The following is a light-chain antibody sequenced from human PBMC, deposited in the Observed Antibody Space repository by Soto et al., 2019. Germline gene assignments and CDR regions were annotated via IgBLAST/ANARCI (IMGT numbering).Light chain of an antibody. Sequence: DIQMTQSPSSLSASVGDRVTITCQASQDISNYLNWYQQKPGKAPKLLIYDASNLETGVPSRFSGSGSGTDFTFTISHLQPEDIATYDCQQYDNLPLTFGGGTKVEIK. CDR2: DAS. V-gene: IGKV1-33*01. CDR3: QQYDNLPLT. J-gene: IGKJ4*01. CDR1: QDISNY.